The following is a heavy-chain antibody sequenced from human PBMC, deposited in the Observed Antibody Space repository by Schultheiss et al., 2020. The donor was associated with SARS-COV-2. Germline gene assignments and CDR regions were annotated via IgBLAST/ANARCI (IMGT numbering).Heavy chain of an antibody. CDR2: IIPIFGTA. Sequence: SVKVSCKASGGTFSSYAISWVRQAPGQGLEWMGGIIPIFGTANYAQKFQGRVTITADESTSTAYMELSSLRSDDTAVYYCARDLTGYSGYEDRGYYYYYGMDVWGQGTTVTVSS. V-gene: IGHV1-69*13. CDR3: ARDLTGYSGYEDRGYYYYYGMDV. CDR1: GGTFSSYA. J-gene: IGHJ6*02. D-gene: IGHD5-12*01.